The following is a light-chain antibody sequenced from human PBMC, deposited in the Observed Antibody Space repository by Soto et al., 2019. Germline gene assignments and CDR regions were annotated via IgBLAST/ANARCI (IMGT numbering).Light chain of an antibody. CDR1: SSDIGTHNY. Sequence: QSALTQPASVSGSPGQSITISCTGTSSDIGTHNYVSWYQQHPGKAPKVMIYEVGNRPSGVSNRFSGSKSGNTASLTISGLQAEDEADYYCSSYTVTSVTLYVFGTGTKLTVL. CDR2: EVG. V-gene: IGLV2-14*01. CDR3: SSYTVTSVTLYV. J-gene: IGLJ1*01.